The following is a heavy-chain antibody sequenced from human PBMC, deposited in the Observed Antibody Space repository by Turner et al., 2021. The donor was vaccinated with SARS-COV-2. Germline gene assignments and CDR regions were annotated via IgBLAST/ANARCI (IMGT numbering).Heavy chain of an antibody. CDR2: IYSGGRT. D-gene: IGHD6-13*01. CDR3: AREAAAGNFHGWFDP. J-gene: IGHJ5*02. CDR1: GFTVSSNY. V-gene: IGHV3-66*01. Sequence: VPLVESGGGLVPPGGSLILSFSASGFTVSSNYMSWVRQAPGKGLEWVSVIYSGGRTYYADSVKGRFTISRDNSKKTMYLQMNSLRVEDTAVYSCAREAAAGNFHGWFDPWGQGTLVTVSS.